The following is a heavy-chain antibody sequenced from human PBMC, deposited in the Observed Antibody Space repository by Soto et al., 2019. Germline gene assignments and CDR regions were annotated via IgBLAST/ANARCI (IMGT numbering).Heavy chain of an antibody. Sequence: QVQLVQSGAEMKKPGSSVKVSCKASGGTLRSYAISWVRQAPGQGLEWMGRFIPLLNTSNYAQRFQGRVTITADKSTGTAYMELHSLRTEDTAVYYCARDGDFDCWGQGTLVTVSS. CDR2: FIPLLNTS. CDR1: GGTLRSYA. J-gene: IGHJ4*02. CDR3: ARDGDFDC. V-gene: IGHV1-69*04. D-gene: IGHD4-17*01.